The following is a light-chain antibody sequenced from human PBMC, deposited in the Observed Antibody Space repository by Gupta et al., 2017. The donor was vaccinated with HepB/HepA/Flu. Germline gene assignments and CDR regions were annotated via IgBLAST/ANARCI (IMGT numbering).Light chain of an antibody. J-gene: IGKJ3*01. CDR2: AAS. CDR1: QSVGANF. Sequence: ENVLTQSPGTLSLSPGERASLSCRASQSVGANFVAWYQQKPGQAPRLLIYAASNRATGVPERFSGSGSVTDFTLTISKLESEDFAVYYCQQYGNSPFTFGPGTKVELK. V-gene: IGKV3-20*01. CDR3: QQYGNSPFT.